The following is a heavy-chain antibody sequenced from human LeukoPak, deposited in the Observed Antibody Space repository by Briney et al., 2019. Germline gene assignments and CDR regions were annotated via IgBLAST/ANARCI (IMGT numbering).Heavy chain of an antibody. CDR2: IYSGGST. CDR3: ARAQKYSYDAFDI. V-gene: IGHV3-53*01. J-gene: IGHJ3*02. Sequence: GGFLRLSCAASGFTVSSNYMSWVRQAPGKGLEWVSVIYSGGSTYYADSVKGRFTISRDNSKNTLYLQMNSLRAEDTAVYYCARAQKYSYDAFDIWGQGTMVTVSS. CDR1: GFTVSSNY. D-gene: IGHD4-11*01.